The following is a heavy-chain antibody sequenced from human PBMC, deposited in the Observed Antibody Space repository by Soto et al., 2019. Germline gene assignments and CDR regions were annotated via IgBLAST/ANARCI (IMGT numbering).Heavy chain of an antibody. Sequence: GGSLRLSCAASGFTFSSIAMSWVRQAPGKGLEWVSAISDSGGNTHYADSVEGRFTISRDNSKNTLYLQMNSLRAEDTAVYFCIRDYMDGWGKGTTVTVSS. J-gene: IGHJ6*03. CDR3: IRDYMDG. V-gene: IGHV3-23*01. CDR1: GFTFSSIA. CDR2: ISDSGGNT.